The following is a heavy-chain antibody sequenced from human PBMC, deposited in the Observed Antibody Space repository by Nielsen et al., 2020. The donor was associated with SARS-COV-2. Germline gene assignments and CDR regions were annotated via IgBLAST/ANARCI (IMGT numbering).Heavy chain of an antibody. D-gene: IGHD4-11*01. CDR2: ISYDGSNK. Sequence: GGSLRLSCAASGFTFSSYAMHWVRQAPGKGLEWLAVISYDGSNKYYADSVKGRFTISRDNSKNTLYLQMNSLRAEDTAVYYCARAIYRLTTDNWFDPWGQGTLVTVSS. V-gene: IGHV3-30-3*01. J-gene: IGHJ5*02. CDR1: GFTFSSYA. CDR3: ARAIYRLTTDNWFDP.